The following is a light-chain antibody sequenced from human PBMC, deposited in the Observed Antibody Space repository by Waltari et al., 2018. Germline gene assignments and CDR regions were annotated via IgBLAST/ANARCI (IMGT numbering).Light chain of an antibody. V-gene: IGLV2-14*01. CDR3: TSYTSSSISHVL. CDR2: EVS. Sequence: QSALTQPASVSGSPGQSLPISCTGTSSAVGGFNYLSWSQHQPGKAPKLIIYEVSNRPSGVSNRFSGSKSGNTASLTISGLQAEDEGDYYCTSYTSSSISHVLFGGGTKLSVL. CDR1: SSAVGGFNY. J-gene: IGLJ2*01.